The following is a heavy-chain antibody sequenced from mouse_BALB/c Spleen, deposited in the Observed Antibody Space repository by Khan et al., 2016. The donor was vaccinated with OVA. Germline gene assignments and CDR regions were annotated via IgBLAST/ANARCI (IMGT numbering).Heavy chain of an antibody. CDR3: ARMASYWYFDD. CDR1: GYTFTNYG. J-gene: IGHJ1*01. V-gene: IGHV9-1*02. Sequence: QIQLVQSGPELKKPGETVKLSCKASGYTFTNYGMNWVNQAPGKGLKWMAWINTCTGEPTYADDFKGRFAFSLDTSASTAYLQINNLKNEDMATYICARMASYWYFDDWGEGTTVTVSS. CDR2: INTCTGEP.